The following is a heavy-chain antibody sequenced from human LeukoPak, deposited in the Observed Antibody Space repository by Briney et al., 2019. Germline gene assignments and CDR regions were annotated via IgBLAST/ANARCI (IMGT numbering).Heavy chain of an antibody. CDR1: GFTFSSYA. D-gene: IGHD2-21*02. CDR2: ISYDGSNK. J-gene: IGHJ4*02. CDR3: AKGSKTATDY. Sequence: GGSLRLSCAASGFTFSSYAMSWVRQAPGKGLEWVAVISYDGSNKYYADSVKGRFTISRDNSKNTLYLQMNSLRAEDTAVYYCAKGSKTATDYWGQGTLVTVSS. V-gene: IGHV3-30*18.